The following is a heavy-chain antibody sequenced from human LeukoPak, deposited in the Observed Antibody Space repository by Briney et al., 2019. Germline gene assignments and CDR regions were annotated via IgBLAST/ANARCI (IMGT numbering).Heavy chain of an antibody. CDR2: ISTSGSSI. CDR1: GFTFSTYN. D-gene: IGHD2-15*01. CDR3: AGQTYSVHH. Sequence: GGSLRLSCTTSGFTFSTYNMNWVRQAPGKGLEWVSYISTSGSSIYYADSVKGRFTISRDNAKNSLYLQMNRLRDEDTAAYYCAGQTYSVHHWGQGTLVTVSS. V-gene: IGHV3-48*02. J-gene: IGHJ5*02.